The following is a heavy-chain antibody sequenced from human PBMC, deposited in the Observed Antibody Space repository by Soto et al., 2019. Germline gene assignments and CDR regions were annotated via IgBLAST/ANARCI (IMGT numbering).Heavy chain of an antibody. D-gene: IGHD2-2*02. Sequence: GGSLRLSCAASGFTFSSYGMHWVRQAPGKGLEWVAVIWYDGSNKYYADSVKGRFTISRDNSKNTLYLQMNSLRAEDTAVYYCARGKGIVVVPAAIRDYYYGMDVWGQGTKVTVS. CDR3: ARGKGIVVVPAAIRDYYYGMDV. CDR2: IWYDGSNK. J-gene: IGHJ6*02. V-gene: IGHV3-33*01. CDR1: GFTFSSYG.